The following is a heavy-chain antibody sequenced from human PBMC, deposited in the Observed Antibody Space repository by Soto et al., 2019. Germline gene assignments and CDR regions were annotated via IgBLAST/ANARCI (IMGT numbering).Heavy chain of an antibody. CDR2: ISVYSGNT. CDR1: GFTFSSYG. J-gene: IGHJ4*02. Sequence: QVHLVQSGAEVKKPGASVKVSCKAFGFTFSSYGFSWVRQAPGQGLEWMGWISVYSGNTKYAQKLQGRATMTGDRPTGTAYMEVGSLRSDDTAVYYCARAEEGTYYSETPFDLWGQGTLVTVSS. D-gene: IGHD3-22*01. CDR3: ARAEEGTYYSETPFDL. V-gene: IGHV1-18*04.